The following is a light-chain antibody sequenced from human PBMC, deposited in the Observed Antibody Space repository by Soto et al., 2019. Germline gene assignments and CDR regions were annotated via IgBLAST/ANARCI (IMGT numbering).Light chain of an antibody. CDR3: SSYTTSSTLLYV. CDR1: SSDVGGYNS. J-gene: IGLJ1*01. CDR2: EVS. V-gene: IGLV2-14*01. Sequence: QSALTQPASVSGSPGQSITISCTGTSSDVGGYNSVSWYQQHPGKAPKLMIYEVSNRPSGVSNRFSGSKSGNTASLTISGLQAEDEADHYCSSYTTSSTLLYVFGTGTKVTVL.